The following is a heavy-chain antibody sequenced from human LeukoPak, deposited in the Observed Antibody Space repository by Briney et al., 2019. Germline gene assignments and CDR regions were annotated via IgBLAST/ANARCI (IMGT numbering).Heavy chain of an antibody. J-gene: IGHJ4*02. CDR2: IYTSGST. CDR1: GGSISSGSYY. CDR3: ARTLYYYDSSGYDTFDY. Sequence: SETLSLTCTVSGGSISSGSYYWSWIRQPAGKGLEWIGRIYTSGSTNYNHSLKSRVTISVDTSKNQFSLKLSSVTAADTAVYYCARTLYYYDSSGYDTFDYWGQGTLVTVSS. V-gene: IGHV4-61*02. D-gene: IGHD3-22*01.